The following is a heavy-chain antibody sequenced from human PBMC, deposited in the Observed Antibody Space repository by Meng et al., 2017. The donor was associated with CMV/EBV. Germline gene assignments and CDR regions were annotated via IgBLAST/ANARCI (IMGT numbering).Heavy chain of an antibody. J-gene: IGHJ5*02. CDR1: FSGSA. CDR2: IRSKANSYAT. V-gene: IGHV3-73*01. CDR3: TRDKGEWIQLWLHNWFDP. D-gene: IGHD5-18*01. Sequence: FSGSAMHWVRQASGKGLEWVGRIRSKANSYATAYAASVKDRFTISRDDSKNTAYLQMNSLKTEDTAVYYCTRDKGEWIQLWLHNWFDPWGQGTLVTVSS.